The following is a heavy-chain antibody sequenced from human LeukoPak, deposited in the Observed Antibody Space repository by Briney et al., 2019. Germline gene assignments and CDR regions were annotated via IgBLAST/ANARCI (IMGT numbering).Heavy chain of an antibody. J-gene: IGHJ3*02. CDR2: INPNSGGT. CDR1: GYTFTGYY. D-gene: IGHD3-22*01. V-gene: IGHV1-2*02. CDR3: ARETEYYYDSSGYYPHAFDI. Sequence: ASVKVSCKSSGYTFTGYYMHWVRQAPGQGLEWMGLINPNSGGTNYAQKFQGKVTMTRDTSISTAYMELSRLRSDDTAVYYCARETEYYYDSSGYYPHAFDIWGQGTMVTVSS.